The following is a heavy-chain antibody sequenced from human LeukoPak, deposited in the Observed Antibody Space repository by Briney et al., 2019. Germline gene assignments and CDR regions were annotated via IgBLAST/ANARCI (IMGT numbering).Heavy chain of an antibody. D-gene: IGHD4-17*01. V-gene: IGHV1-24*01. J-gene: IGHJ4*02. CDR1: GYTHTELS. Sequence: ASVNVSCKVTGYTHTELSLDWLRQPPGRGVAGVGGSDQEDGETIYAQKLRGRVTMNDDTYTDSDYMELSTQRSEETHGYYWAITMTRILDYWGQGTLVTVSS. CDR3: AITMTRILDY. CDR2: SDQEDGET.